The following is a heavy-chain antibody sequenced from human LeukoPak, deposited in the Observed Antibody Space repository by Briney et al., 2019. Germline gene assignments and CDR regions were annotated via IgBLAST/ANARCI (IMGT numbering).Heavy chain of an antibody. CDR1: GRQFGDDG. J-gene: IGHJ1*01. D-gene: IGHD3-10*01. CDR3: AKDRIIISFGDVSKH. V-gene: IGHV3-30*18. Sequence: GASVRLSCEASGRQFGDDGMHRVRQAPGKGLEWVALISHDETTQHYADSVKGRFTISRDNSKNTLYLQMNNLRVDDTAVYYCAKDRIIISFGDVSKHWGQGTLVTVSS. CDR2: ISHDETTQ.